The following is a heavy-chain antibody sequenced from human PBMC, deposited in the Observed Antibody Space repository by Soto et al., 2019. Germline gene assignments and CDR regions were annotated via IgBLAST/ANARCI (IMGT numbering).Heavy chain of an antibody. J-gene: IGHJ6*02. D-gene: IGHD5-12*01. CDR3: AKTTGATYILNGMDV. CDR2: IIPIFTSA. Sequence: QVQLVQSGAEVKKPGSSVKVSCKASGGSFNSNAFSWVRQAPGQGLEWLGGIIPIFTSANYAQKFQGRVTITADESSSTIYMELSRLTPEDTAVYYCAKTTGATYILNGMDVWGPGTTVTVSS. V-gene: IGHV1-69*01. CDR1: GGSFNSNA.